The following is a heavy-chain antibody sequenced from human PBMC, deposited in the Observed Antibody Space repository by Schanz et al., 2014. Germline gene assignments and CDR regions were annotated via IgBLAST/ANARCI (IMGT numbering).Heavy chain of an antibody. V-gene: IGHV3-11*01. CDR1: GLTFSDYY. J-gene: IGHJ6*02. CDR3: ARGNYGMDV. Sequence: QVHLVESGGGLVKPGGSLRLSCAASGLTFSDYYMTWIRQAPGKGLEWVSYINGGGETTYYADSVRGRFTISRDNAKNSLFLQMNSLRAEDTAKYYCARGNYGMDVWGQGTTVTVSS. CDR2: INGGGETT.